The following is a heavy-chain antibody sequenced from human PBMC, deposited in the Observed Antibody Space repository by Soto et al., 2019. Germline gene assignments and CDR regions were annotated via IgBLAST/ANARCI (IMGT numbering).Heavy chain of an antibody. CDR3: ARQSHYGDYYFDY. V-gene: IGHV4-39*01. D-gene: IGHD4-17*01. CDR1: GGSISSSSYY. CDR2: IYYSGST. J-gene: IGHJ4*02. Sequence: SETLSLTCTVSGGSISSSSYYWGWIRQPPGKGLEWIGSIYYSGSTYYNPSLKSRVTISVDTSKNQFSLKLSSVTAADTAVYYCARQSHYGDYYFDYWGQGTLVTVSS.